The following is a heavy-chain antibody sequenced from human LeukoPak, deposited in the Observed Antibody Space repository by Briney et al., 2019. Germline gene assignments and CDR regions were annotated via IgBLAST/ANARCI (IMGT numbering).Heavy chain of an antibody. Sequence: GGSLRLSCAASGFTVSSKDMNWVRQAPGKGLEWVSVLYSGGRTYYADSVKGRFTISRDNSKNTLYLQMNSLRAEDTAVYYCAKDTVTQYYFDYWGQGTLVTVSS. CDR3: AKDTVTQYYFDY. V-gene: IGHV3-53*05. J-gene: IGHJ4*02. CDR1: GFTVSSKD. D-gene: IGHD4-17*01. CDR2: LYSGGRT.